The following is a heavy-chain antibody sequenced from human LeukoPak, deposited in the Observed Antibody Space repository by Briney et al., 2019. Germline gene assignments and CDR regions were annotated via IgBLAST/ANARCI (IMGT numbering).Heavy chain of an antibody. Sequence: GGSLRLSCAASGFTFSSYAMHWVRQAPGKGREGVAVVSYDGSNKYYADSVKGRFTISRDNSKNTLYLQMNSLRAEDTAVYYCARDRGRAAARFFDYWGQGTLVTVSS. V-gene: IGHV3-30*01. J-gene: IGHJ4*02. CDR2: VSYDGSNK. CDR3: ARDRGRAAARFFDY. CDR1: GFTFSSYA. D-gene: IGHD3-3*01.